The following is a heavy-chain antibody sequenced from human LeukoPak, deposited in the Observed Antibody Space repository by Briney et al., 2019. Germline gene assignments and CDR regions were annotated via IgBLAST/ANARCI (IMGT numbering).Heavy chain of an antibody. J-gene: IGHJ5*02. Sequence: SETLSLTCAVSGGSISSGDYSWSWIRQPPGKGVEWIGYIFQSGSTYYNPSLKSRVTISVDRSKNQFSLKLSSVTAADTAVYYCARVGSDWNDVRYNWFDPWGQGTLVTVSS. V-gene: IGHV4-30-2*01. CDR1: GGSISSGDYS. CDR2: IFQSGST. D-gene: IGHD1-1*01. CDR3: ARVGSDWNDVRYNWFDP.